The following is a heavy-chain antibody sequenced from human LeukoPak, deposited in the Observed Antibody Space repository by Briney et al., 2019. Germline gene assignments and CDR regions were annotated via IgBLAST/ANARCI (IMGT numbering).Heavy chain of an antibody. CDR2: IRNDGSNN. CDR3: AKSTGQHLFSRDFDS. J-gene: IGHJ4*02. CDR1: GIIFRNYG. V-gene: IGHV3-30*02. D-gene: IGHD3-10*01. Sequence: PGGSLRLSCAASGIIFRNYGMHWVRQAPGRGLEWVTFIRNDGSNNYYADSVKGRFTISRDNSKNKLYLQMNSLRAEGTAVYYCAKSTGQHLFSRDFDSWAQETLLPVPS.